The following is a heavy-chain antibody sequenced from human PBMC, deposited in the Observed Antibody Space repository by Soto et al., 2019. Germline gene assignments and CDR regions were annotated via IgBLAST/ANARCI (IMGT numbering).Heavy chain of an antibody. CDR1: GGSISSYY. Sequence: SETLSLTCTVSGGSISSYYWSWIRQPPGKGLEWIGYIYYSGSTNYNPSLKSRVTISVDTSKNQFSLKLSSVTAADTAVYYCARRGYSSSWYAGAFDIWGQGTRVTVSS. CDR3: ARRGYSSSWYAGAFDI. CDR2: IYYSGST. D-gene: IGHD6-13*01. J-gene: IGHJ3*02. V-gene: IGHV4-59*08.